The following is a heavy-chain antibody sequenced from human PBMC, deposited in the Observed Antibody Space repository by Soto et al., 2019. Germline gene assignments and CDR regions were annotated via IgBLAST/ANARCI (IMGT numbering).Heavy chain of an antibody. V-gene: IGHV3-23*01. J-gene: IGHJ5*02. CDR3: AKDRSVDTRDWFDP. CDR1: GFTFGTYA. CDR2: ITGSGGST. Sequence: EVQLLESGGGLVQPGGSLRLPCAASGFTFGTYAMNWVRQAPGKGLEWVSGITGSGGSTYYADSVKGRFTISRDNSENTLYLQMNSLRGDDTAVYYCAKDRSVDTRDWFDPWGQGTLVTVSS. D-gene: IGHD5-18*01.